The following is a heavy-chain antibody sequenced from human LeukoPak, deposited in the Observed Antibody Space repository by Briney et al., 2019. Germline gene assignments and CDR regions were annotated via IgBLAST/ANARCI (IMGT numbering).Heavy chain of an antibody. CDR3: ARWRAAAGTDYYYYMDV. V-gene: IGHV4-34*01. J-gene: IGHJ6*03. CDR2: INHSGST. D-gene: IGHD6-13*01. CDR1: GGSFSGYY. Sequence: SETLSLTCAVYGGSFSGYYWSWIRQPPGKGLEWIGEINHSGSTNYNPSLKSRVNISVDTSKNQFSLKLSSVTAADTAVYYCARWRAAAGTDYYYYMDVWGKGTTVTVSS.